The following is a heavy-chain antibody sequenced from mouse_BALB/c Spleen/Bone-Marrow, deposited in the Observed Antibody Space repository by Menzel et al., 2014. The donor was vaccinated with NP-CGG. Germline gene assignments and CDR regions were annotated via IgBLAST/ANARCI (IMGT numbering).Heavy chain of an antibody. V-gene: IGHV3-8*02. J-gene: IGHJ4*01. CDR1: GDSITSGY. CDR2: ISYSGST. D-gene: IGHD2-2*01. CDR3: SRFGYDYALYY. Sequence: EVQLQQSGPSLVKPSHTLSLSCSVTGDSITSGYWNWIRKFPGRKLEYMGYISYSGSTYYNPSLKGRISITRDTSKNQYYLQLNCVTTEDTAAYYCSRFGYDYALYYWGQGTPVTVSS.